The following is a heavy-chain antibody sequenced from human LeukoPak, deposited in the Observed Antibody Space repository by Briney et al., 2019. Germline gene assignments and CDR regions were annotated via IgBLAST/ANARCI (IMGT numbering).Heavy chain of an antibody. V-gene: IGHV1-69*04. D-gene: IGHD5-24*01. CDR1: GGTFSSYA. J-gene: IGHJ4*02. Sequence: SVKVSCKASGGTFSSYAISWVRQAPGQGLEWMGRIIPILGIANYAQKFQGRVTITADKSTSTAYMELSSLRSEDTAVYYCARDITSEGMATKPSDYWGRGTLVTVSS. CDR3: ARDITSEGMATKPSDY. CDR2: IIPILGIA.